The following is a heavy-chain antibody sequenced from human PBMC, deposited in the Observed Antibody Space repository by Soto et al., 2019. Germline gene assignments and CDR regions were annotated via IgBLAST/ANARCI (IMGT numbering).Heavy chain of an antibody. CDR1: GFMFSAFW. D-gene: IGHD2-21*01. CDR2: ISGGASDK. V-gene: IGHV3-7*01. CDR3: VREDWHRFDS. J-gene: IGHJ4*02. Sequence: EVQLVESGGRLVQPGGSLRLSCEASGFMFSAFWMSWVRQDPGKGLEWVATISGGASDKFYVDSVKGRFTISRDDSKNTLYLQMNSLRDEDTAVYYCVREDWHRFDSWGQGTLVTVSS.